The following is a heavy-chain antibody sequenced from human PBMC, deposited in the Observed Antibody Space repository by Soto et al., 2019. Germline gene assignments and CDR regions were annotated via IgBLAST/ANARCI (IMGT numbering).Heavy chain of an antibody. J-gene: IGHJ4*02. V-gene: IGHV3-66*01. CDR2: IYSGGTA. D-gene: IGHD6-19*01. CDR3: ARWSSGWYGVN. CDR1: GFTVSSNY. Sequence: EVQLVESGGHLVQPGGSLRLSCEASGFTVSSNYMSWVRQSPGKGLEWLSVIYSGGTAYYADSVKARFTISRDISKNTVYLQMNSLRGEDTAVYYCARWSSGWYGVNWGQGTLVTVSS.